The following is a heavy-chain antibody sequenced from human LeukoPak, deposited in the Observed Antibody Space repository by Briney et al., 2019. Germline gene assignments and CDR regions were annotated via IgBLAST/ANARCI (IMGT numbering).Heavy chain of an antibody. J-gene: IGHJ4*02. CDR2: IIPILGIA. Sequence: GASVKVSCKASGGTFSSYAISWVRQAPGQGLEWMGRIIPILGIANYAQKFQGRVTITAGKSTSTAYMELSSLRSEDTAVYYCASIYSDLNPYYGDSYFDYWGQGTLVTVSS. V-gene: IGHV1-69*04. CDR1: GGTFSSYA. D-gene: IGHD4-17*01. CDR3: ASIYSDLNPYYGDSYFDY.